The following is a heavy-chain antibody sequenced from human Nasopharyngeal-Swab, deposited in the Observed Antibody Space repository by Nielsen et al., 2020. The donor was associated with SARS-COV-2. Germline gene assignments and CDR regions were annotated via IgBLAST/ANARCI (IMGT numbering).Heavy chain of an antibody. CDR2: IRRDSGAR. D-gene: IGHD1-26*01. V-gene: IGHV3-7*01. CDR1: GFSLSNYW. J-gene: IGHJ4*02. Sequence: ESLKISCVGYGFSLSNYWMSWVRQAPGRGLEWVANIRRDSGARFYVDSVKGRFTISRDNAKNSLYLQMNSLRAEDTAVYYCVRDTGAWDFDYWGQGTLITVSS. CDR3: VRDTGAWDFDY.